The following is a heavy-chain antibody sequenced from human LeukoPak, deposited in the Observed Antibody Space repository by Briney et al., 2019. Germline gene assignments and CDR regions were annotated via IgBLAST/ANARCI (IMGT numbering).Heavy chain of an antibody. V-gene: IGHV4-4*02. D-gene: IGHD6-19*01. J-gene: IGHJ4*02. Sequence: SETLSLTCAVSGGSISSSNWWSWVRQPPGKGLEWIGEIYHSGSTNYNPSLKSRVTISVDKSKNQFSLKLSSVTAADTAVYYCARVHSPDSGWSPATDCWGQGTLVTVSS. CDR3: ARVHSPDSGWSPATDC. CDR2: IYHSGST. CDR1: GGSISSSNW.